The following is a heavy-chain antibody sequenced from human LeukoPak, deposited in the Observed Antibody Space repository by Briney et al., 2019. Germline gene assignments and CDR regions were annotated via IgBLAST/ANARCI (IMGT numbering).Heavy chain of an antibody. CDR1: GFTFSSYS. CDR2: ISGSGGST. D-gene: IGHD6-6*01. Sequence: GGSLRLSCAASGFTFSSYSMNWVRQAPGKGLEWVSAISGSGGSTYYADSVKGRFAISRDNSKNTLYLQMNSLRAEDTAVYYCAKGSIAARPGAFDYWGQGTLVTVSS. CDR3: AKGSIAARPGAFDY. J-gene: IGHJ4*02. V-gene: IGHV3-23*01.